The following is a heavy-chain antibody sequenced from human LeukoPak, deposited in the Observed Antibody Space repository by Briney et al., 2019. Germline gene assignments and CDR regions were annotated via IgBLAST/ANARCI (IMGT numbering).Heavy chain of an antibody. V-gene: IGHV4-59*08. D-gene: IGHD5-24*01. CDR3: ARGDNYFDY. J-gene: IGHJ4*02. CDR1: GGSISSYY. CDR2: IYYSGST. Sequence: SETLSLTCTVSGGSISSYYWSWIRQPPGKGLEWIGYIYYSGSTNYNPSLKSRVTISVDTSKNQFSLKLSSVTAADTAVYYCARGDNYFDYWGQGTLVTVSS.